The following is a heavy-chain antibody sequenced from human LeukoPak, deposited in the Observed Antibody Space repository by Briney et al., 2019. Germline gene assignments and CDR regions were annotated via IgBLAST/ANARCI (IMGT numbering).Heavy chain of an antibody. CDR2: INPNSGGT. Sequence: ASVKVSCKASGYTFTGYYMHWVRQAPGQGLEWMGWINPNSGGTNYAQKFQGRVTMTRDTSIRTAYMELGRLRSGDTAVYYCARGASGYDPPYFDYWGQGTLVTVSS. CDR3: ARGASGYDPPYFDY. CDR1: GYTFTGYY. J-gene: IGHJ4*02. D-gene: IGHD5-12*01. V-gene: IGHV1-2*02.